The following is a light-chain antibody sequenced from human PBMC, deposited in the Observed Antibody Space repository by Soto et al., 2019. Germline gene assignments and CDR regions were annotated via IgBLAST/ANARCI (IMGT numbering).Light chain of an antibody. J-gene: IGLJ1*01. Sequence: QSALTQPASLSGSPGQSITISCTGTSSDIGAYDYVSWFQQHPGKAPKLLISEVNNRPSGVSNRFSGSKSGNTAYLPISGLQVADEAEYFSFSFTTYSTHVFGTGTKLTVL. CDR1: SSDIGAYDY. V-gene: IGLV2-14*01. CDR3: FSFTTYSTHV. CDR2: EVN.